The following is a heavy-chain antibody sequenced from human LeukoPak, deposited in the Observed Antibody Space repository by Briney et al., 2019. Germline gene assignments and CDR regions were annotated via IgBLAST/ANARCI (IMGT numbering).Heavy chain of an antibody. Sequence: PGGSLRLSCAASGLSFNSYTMTWVRQAPGKGLEWVSSISQTGHYTDYADSVKGRFTISRDNAENSVYLQMNSLRVDDTAVYYCASRSDFWSGYWAFDNWGQGALVTVSS. CDR2: ISQTGHYT. V-gene: IGHV3-21*01. J-gene: IGHJ4*02. CDR3: ASRSDFWSGYWAFDN. CDR1: GLSFNSYT. D-gene: IGHD3-3*01.